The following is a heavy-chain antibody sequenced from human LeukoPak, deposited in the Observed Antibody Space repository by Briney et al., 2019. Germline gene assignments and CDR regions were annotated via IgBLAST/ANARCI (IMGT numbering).Heavy chain of an antibody. D-gene: IGHD3-22*01. CDR1: GYTFTSYA. J-gene: IGHJ5*02. CDR2: INTNTGNP. V-gene: IGHV7-4-1*02. CDR3: ASSPLPYYYDSSGYYERSNWFDP. Sequence: APVKVSCKASGYTFTSYAMNWVRQAPGQGLEWMGWINTNTGNPTYAQGFTGRFVFSLDTSVSTAYLQISSLKAEDTAVYYCASSPLPYYYDSSGYYERSNWFDPWGQGTLVTVSS.